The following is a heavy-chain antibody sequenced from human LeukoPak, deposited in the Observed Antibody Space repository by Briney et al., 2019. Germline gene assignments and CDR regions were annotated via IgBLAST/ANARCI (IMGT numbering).Heavy chain of an antibody. Sequence: GASVKVSCKASGYTFTSYDINWVRQATGQGLEWMGWMNPNSGNTGYAQKFQGRVTITRNTSISTAYMELSSLRSEDTAVYYCAKDSGIVVVPAATGIDYWGQGTLVTVSS. J-gene: IGHJ4*02. CDR2: MNPNSGNT. V-gene: IGHV1-8*03. CDR1: GYTFTSYD. CDR3: AKDSGIVVVPAATGIDY. D-gene: IGHD2-2*01.